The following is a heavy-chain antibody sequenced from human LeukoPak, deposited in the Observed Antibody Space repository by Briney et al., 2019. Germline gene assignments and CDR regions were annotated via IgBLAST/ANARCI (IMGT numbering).Heavy chain of an antibody. Sequence: PGGSLRLSCAASGFTFSSYGMHWVRQAPGKGLEWVAFIRYDGSNKYYADSVKGRFTISRDNSKNTLYLQMNSLRAEDTAVYYCAKDGGLYSGYDKGGFDPWGLGTLVTVSS. CDR1: GFTFSSYG. V-gene: IGHV3-30*02. CDR2: IRYDGSNK. D-gene: IGHD5-12*01. J-gene: IGHJ5*02. CDR3: AKDGGLYSGYDKGGFDP.